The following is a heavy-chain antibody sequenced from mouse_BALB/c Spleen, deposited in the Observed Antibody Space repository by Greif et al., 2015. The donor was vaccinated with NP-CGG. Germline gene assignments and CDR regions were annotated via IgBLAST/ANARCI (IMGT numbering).Heavy chain of an antibody. Sequence: VQLQQSGAELAKPGASVKMSCKASGYTFTSYWMHWVKQRPGQGLEWIGYINPSTGYTEYNQKFKDKATLTADKSSSTAYMQLSSLTSEDSAVYYCARSGTGKAWFAYWGQGTLVTVSA. J-gene: IGHJ3*01. CDR1: GYTFTSYW. D-gene: IGHD4-1*01. V-gene: IGHV1-7*01. CDR2: INPSTGYT. CDR3: ARSGTGKAWFAY.